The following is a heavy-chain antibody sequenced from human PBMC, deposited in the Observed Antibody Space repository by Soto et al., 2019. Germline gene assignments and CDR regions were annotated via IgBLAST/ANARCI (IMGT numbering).Heavy chain of an antibody. CDR1: GFTLSSYA. D-gene: IGHD1-26*01. Sequence: EVQLLESGGGLVRPGGSLRLSCAASGFTLSSYAMSWVRQAPGKGLEWVSAISGSGNRTFHADSVKGRFTISRDNSKNALYLQMNSLRVEDTAVYYCAKEVTSGSYSHYYYGLDVWGQGTTVTVSS. V-gene: IGHV3-23*01. CDR2: ISGSGNRT. CDR3: AKEVTSGSYSHYYYGLDV. J-gene: IGHJ6*02.